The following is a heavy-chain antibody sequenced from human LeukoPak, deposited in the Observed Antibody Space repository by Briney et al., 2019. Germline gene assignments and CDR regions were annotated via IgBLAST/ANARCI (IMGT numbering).Heavy chain of an antibody. CDR2: ISSTSSYI. Sequence: GGSLRLSCAASGFTFSNYNFYWVRQAPGKGLEWVSSISSTSSYIYYADSMKGRFTISRDNAKNSLYLQMSNLRAEDTAVYFCARGGGLDVWGQGATVTVSS. V-gene: IGHV3-21*04. D-gene: IGHD3-16*01. CDR1: GFTFSNYN. CDR3: ARGGGLDV. J-gene: IGHJ6*02.